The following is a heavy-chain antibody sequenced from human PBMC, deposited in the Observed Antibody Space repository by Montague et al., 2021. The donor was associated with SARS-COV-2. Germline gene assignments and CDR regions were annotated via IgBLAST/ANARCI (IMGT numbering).Heavy chain of an antibody. Sequence: SLRLSCAASGFTFNTYWMHWVRQAPGKRLLWVSRINTDGRITDYADSVKGRFTISRDNAKNTLFLQMNSLRAEDSAVYYCARPNYDYDKYYFESWGLGTLVTVSS. J-gene: IGHJ4*02. V-gene: IGHV3-74*01. CDR1: GFTFNTYW. D-gene: IGHD3-16*01. CDR2: INTDGRIT. CDR3: ARPNYDYDKYYFES.